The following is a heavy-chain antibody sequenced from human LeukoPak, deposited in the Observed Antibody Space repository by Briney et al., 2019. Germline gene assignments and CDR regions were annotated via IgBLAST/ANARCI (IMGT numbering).Heavy chain of an antibody. CDR2: IYTSGST. J-gene: IGHJ4*02. D-gene: IGHD2-2*01. CDR3: ARVGPSSTSWVPPRPSQYYFDY. V-gene: IGHV4-4*07. Sequence: SETLSLTCTVSGGSISSYYWSWIRQPAGKGLEWIGRIYTSGSTNYNPSLKSRVTMSVDTSKNQFSLKLSSVTAADTAVYYCARVGPSSTSWVPPRPSQYYFDYWGQGTLVTVSS. CDR1: GGSISSYY.